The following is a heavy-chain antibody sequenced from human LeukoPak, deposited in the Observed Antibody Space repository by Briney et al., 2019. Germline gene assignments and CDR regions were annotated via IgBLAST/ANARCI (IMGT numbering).Heavy chain of an antibody. J-gene: IGHJ4*02. CDR3: ASNQGYCSSTSCPHDDY. D-gene: IGHD2-2*01. CDR1: GYTFTGYY. CDR2: INPNSGGT. Sequence: ASVKVSCKASGYTFTGYYMHWVRQAPGQGLEWMGWINPNSGGTNYAQKFQGRVTMTRDTSISTAYMELSRLRSDDTAVYYCASNQGYCSSTSCPHDDYWGQGTLVTVSS. V-gene: IGHV1-2*02.